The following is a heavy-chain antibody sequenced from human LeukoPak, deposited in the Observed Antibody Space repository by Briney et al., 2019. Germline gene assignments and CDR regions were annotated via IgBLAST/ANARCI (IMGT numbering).Heavy chain of an antibody. CDR2: IHYDGTNK. D-gene: IGHD3-10*01. V-gene: IGHV3-30*02. Sequence: PGGSLRLSCAASGLTFSTYGMHWVRQAPGKGLEWVTSIHYDGTNKYYAEAVKGRFTISRDNAKNSLDLQMNSLRVEDTGIYYCVKVAKYYYGSETYYFFEHWGQGTPVTASS. CDR3: VKVAKYYYGSETYYFFEH. CDR1: GLTFSTYG. J-gene: IGHJ4*02.